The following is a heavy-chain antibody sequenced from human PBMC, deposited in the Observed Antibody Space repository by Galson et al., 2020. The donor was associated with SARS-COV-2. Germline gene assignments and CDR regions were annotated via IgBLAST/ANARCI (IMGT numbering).Heavy chain of an antibody. CDR1: GGSVRTRTYY. V-gene: IGHV4-61*01. D-gene: IGHD3-10*01. J-gene: IGHJ6*02. Sequence: SETLSLTCPVSGGSVRTRTYYWSWIRQPPGKGLEWIGYIYYNGRTTYNPSLKSRVTISLDTSKNQFSLKLSSVTAADTAVYYCAREWAGSFSSYYGLDVWGQGTTVTVSS. CDR3: AREWAGSFSSYYGLDV. CDR2: IYYNGRT.